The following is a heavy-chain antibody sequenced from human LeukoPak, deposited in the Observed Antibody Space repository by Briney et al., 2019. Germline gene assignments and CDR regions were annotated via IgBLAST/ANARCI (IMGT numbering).Heavy chain of an antibody. D-gene: IGHD5-18*01. Sequence: GASVKVSCKASGYTFTSYGISWVRQAPGQGLEWMGWISAYNGNTNYAQKLQGRVVMTTDTSTSTDYMELRSLRSDDAAVYYCARDTESGYSLLDYWGQGTLVTVSS. CDR3: ARDTESGYSLLDY. CDR2: ISAYNGNT. CDR1: GYTFTSYG. V-gene: IGHV1-18*01. J-gene: IGHJ4*02.